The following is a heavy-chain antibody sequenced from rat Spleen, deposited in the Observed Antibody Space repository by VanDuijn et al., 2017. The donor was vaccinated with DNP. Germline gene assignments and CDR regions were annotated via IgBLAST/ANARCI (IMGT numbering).Heavy chain of an antibody. CDR2: ISNGGST. D-gene: IGHD1-3*01. CDR3: TREVAPFAY. CDR1: GFSLTNHH. J-gene: IGHJ3*01. Sequence: QVQLKESGPGLVQPSQTLSLACTVSGFSLTNHHVHWVRQPSGKGLEWIAAISNGGSTYYNSALKSRLSISRDTSKSQVFLKMNSLQTEDTAIYFCTREVAPFAYWGQGTLVTVSS. V-gene: IGHV2-6*01.